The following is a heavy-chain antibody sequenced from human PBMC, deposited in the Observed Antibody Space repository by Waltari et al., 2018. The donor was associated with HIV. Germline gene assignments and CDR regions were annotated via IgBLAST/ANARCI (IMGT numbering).Heavy chain of an antibody. D-gene: IGHD4-17*01. Sequence: EVQLLESGGGLVQPGGSLSLSCAASGFTFCSYALGWVRQAPGKGLEWVSVFSGSGGSTYDADSVKGRFTISRDNSKKTLYLQMNSLRAEDTAVNYCAKHPDAYGDYPFDYWGQGTLVTVSS. CDR1: GFTFCSYA. V-gene: IGHV3-23*01. CDR3: AKHPDAYGDYPFDY. CDR2: FSGSGGST. J-gene: IGHJ4*02.